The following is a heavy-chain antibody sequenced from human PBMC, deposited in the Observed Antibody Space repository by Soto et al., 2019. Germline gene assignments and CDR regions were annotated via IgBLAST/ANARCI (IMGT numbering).Heavy chain of an antibody. CDR1: GDSVSSNSAA. V-gene: IGHV6-1*01. Sequence: PSQTLSLTCAISGDSVSSNSAAWNWIRQSPSRGLEWLGRTYYRSRWYNDYAVSVRSRITVNADTSKNQFSLHLNSVTPEDTAVYYCAKGASYYYDSSGPAYDAFDIWGQGTMVTV. D-gene: IGHD3-22*01. CDR2: TYYRSRWYN. J-gene: IGHJ3*02. CDR3: AKGASYYYDSSGPAYDAFDI.